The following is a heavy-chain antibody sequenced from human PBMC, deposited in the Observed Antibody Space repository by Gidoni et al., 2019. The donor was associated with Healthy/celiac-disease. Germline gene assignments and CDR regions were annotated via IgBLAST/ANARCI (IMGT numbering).Heavy chain of an antibody. CDR1: GFTFSSYG. V-gene: IGHV3-30*18. CDR2: ISYDGSNK. D-gene: IGHD6-6*01. J-gene: IGHJ6*02. CDR3: AKGWGSSSRRSYYYYGMDV. Sequence: QVQLVESGGGVVQPGRSLIPSCAASGFTFSSYGLHWVRQAPGKGLEWVAVISYDGSNKYYADSVKGRFTISRDNSKNTLYLQMNSLRAEDTAVYYCAKGWGSSSRRSYYYYGMDVWGQGTTVTVSS.